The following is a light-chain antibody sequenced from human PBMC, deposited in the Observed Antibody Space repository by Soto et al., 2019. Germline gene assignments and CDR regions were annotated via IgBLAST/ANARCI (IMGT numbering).Light chain of an antibody. CDR2: SNS. CDR1: SSNIGAGYD. V-gene: IGLV1-40*01. CDR3: QSYDSSLSGFYV. J-gene: IGLJ1*01. Sequence: QAVVTQPPSVSGAPGQRVTISCTGSSSNIGAGYDVHWYQQLPGTAPKLLIYSNSNRPSGLPDRFSGSKSGTSASLAITGLQAEDEADYYCQSYDSSLSGFYVFGTGTKLTVL.